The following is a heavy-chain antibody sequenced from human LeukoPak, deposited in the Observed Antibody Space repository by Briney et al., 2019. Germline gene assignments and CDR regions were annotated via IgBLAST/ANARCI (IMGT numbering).Heavy chain of an antibody. Sequence: GGSLRLSCAASGFTFSSYALNWVRQAPGKGLEWVSSISLTSNDIYYAASVRGRFIISRDNAKNLLSLQMNSLRAEDTALYYCARGDTSLQRNDALDIWGQGTMVSVSS. CDR2: ISLTSNDI. CDR3: ARGDTSLQRNDALDI. V-gene: IGHV3-21*01. D-gene: IGHD2/OR15-2a*01. CDR1: GFTFSSYA. J-gene: IGHJ3*02.